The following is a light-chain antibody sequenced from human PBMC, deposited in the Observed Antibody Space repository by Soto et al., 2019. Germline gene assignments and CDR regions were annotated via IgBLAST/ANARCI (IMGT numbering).Light chain of an antibody. J-gene: IGLJ1*01. V-gene: IGLV1-40*01. CDR1: NSNIGAGYD. CDR3: QSYDNSLSGLYV. Sequence: QSVLTQPPSVSGAPGQRVTISCTWSNSNIGAGYDVHWYQQLPGTAPKRLIYGNTIRPSGVPDRFSGSKSGNSASLAIAGLQAEDEGDYYCQSYDNSLSGLYVFGTGTKVTVL. CDR2: GNT.